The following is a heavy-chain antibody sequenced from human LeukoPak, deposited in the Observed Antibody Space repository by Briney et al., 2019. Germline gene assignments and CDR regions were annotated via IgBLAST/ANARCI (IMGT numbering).Heavy chain of an antibody. J-gene: IGHJ4*02. V-gene: IGHV3-23*01. CDR2: FSGSGGKT. Sequence: GGSLRLSCAASGFPLSSYAMSWVRQAPGKGLEWVSGFSGSGGKTYYADSVKGRFTISRDNSKNTLYLQMNRLRAEDTAVYFCAKDRYSSSSGYFDYWGQGTLVTVSS. D-gene: IGHD6-6*01. CDR3: AKDRYSSSSGYFDY. CDR1: GFPLSSYA.